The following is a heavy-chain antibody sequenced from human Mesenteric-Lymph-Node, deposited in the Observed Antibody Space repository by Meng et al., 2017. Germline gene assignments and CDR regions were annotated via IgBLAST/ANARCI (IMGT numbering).Heavy chain of an antibody. V-gene: IGHV4-61*02. J-gene: IGHJ3*02. CDR2: IYTSGST. CDR3: TRTSYSYQSNTFVYFASFDI. D-gene: IGHD2/OR15-2a*01. CDR1: GDSISSGNFY. Sequence: SETLSLTCSVSGDSISSGNFYWNWIRQPAGKGLEWIGRIYTSGSTDYNPSLKSRVTISVDTSKTQFSLRLTSVSAADTAVDDCTRTSYSYQSNTFVYFASFDIWGQGTLVTVSS.